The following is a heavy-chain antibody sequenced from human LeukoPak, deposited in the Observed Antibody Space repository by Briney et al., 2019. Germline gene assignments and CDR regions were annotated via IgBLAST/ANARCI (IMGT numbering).Heavy chain of an antibody. CDR2: IIPIFGTA. J-gene: IGHJ3*02. CDR3: ARKVVNTPAAFDI. CDR1: GGTFGSYA. D-gene: IGHD3-22*01. V-gene: IGHV1-69*05. Sequence: SVKVSCKASGGTFGSYAISWVRQAPGQGLEWMGRIIPIFGTANYAQKFQGRVTITTDESTSTAYMELSSLRSEDTAVYYCARKVVNTPAAFDIWGQGTMVTVSS.